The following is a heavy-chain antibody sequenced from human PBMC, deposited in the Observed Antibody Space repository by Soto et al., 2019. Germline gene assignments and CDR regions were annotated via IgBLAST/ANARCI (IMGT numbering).Heavy chain of an antibody. CDR3: ARDRVVVVAAKEFNWFDP. V-gene: IGHV1-69*13. CDR2: IIPIFGTA. D-gene: IGHD2-15*01. Sequence: SVKVSCKASGGTFSSYAISWVRQAPGQGLEWMGGIIPIFGTANYAQKFQGRVTITADESTSTAYMELSSLRSEDTAVYYCARDRVVVVAAKEFNWFDPWGQGTLVTVSS. CDR1: GGTFSSYA. J-gene: IGHJ5*02.